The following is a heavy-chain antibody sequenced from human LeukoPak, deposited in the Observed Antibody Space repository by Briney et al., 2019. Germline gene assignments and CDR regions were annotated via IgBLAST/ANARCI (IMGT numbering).Heavy chain of an antibody. CDR1: GYTFTGYF. D-gene: IGHD6-19*01. Sequence: ASVKVSCKASGYTFTGYFMHWVRQPPGQGLEWMGWINPNSGGTNSAQKFQGRVTMTRDTSISTAYLELSRLTSDDTAVYYCTRDVPGYSSEFDFWGQGTLVTVSS. J-gene: IGHJ4*02. V-gene: IGHV1-2*02. CDR2: INPNSGGT. CDR3: TRDVPGYSSEFDF.